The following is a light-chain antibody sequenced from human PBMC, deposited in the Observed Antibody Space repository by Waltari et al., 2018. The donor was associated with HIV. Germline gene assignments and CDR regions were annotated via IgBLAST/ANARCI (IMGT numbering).Light chain of an antibody. CDR3: QTWGTGIQV. Sequence: QLVLTQSPSASASLGASVKLTCTLSSGHSHYAIAWHQQQPEKGPRYLMKLNSDGSHTKGDGIPDRFSGSSSGAERYLTISTLQSEDEADYCCQTWGTGIQVFGSGTKVTVL. J-gene: IGLJ1*01. CDR1: SGHSHYA. V-gene: IGLV4-69*01. CDR2: LNSDGSH.